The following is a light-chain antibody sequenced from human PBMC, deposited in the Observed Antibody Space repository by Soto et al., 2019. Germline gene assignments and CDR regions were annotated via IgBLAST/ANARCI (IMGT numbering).Light chain of an antibody. J-gene: IGKJ4*01. CDR1: QSVSSSF. CDR2: GTS. Sequence: EIVLTQSPGTLSLSPGERATLSCRASQSVSSSFLAWYKQRPGQAPRLLIYGTSSRATGIPDRFSGSGSGTDFTLTISRLEPEDFAVYYCQQYVSSQLTFGGGTKVEIE. V-gene: IGKV3-20*01. CDR3: QQYVSSQLT.